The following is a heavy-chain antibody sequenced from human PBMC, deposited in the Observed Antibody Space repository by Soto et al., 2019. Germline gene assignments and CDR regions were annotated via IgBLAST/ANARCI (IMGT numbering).Heavy chain of an antibody. Sequence: SETLSLTCTVSGGSISNSHYYWGWIRQSPGKGLEWIGSIYYSGKTYNSPSLQSRITISVDTSENQFSLKLNPVTAADTAVYYCARQGIAVAGTLYGMDVWGQGTTVTVSS. D-gene: IGHD6-19*01. J-gene: IGHJ6*02. V-gene: IGHV4-39*01. CDR1: GGSISNSHYY. CDR3: ARQGIAVAGTLYGMDV. CDR2: IYYSGKT.